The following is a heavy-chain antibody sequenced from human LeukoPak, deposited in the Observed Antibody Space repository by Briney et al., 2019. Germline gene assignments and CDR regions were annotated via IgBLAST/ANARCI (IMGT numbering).Heavy chain of an antibody. Sequence: ASVKVSCKASGYTFNINYVHWVRQAPGQGLEWMGWINPNDGRTNFAQKFQGRVTMTRDTSISTAYMELTGLTSDDTAVYYCARVGSVIWGQGTMVTVSS. CDR1: GYTFNINY. CDR2: INPNDGRT. CDR3: ARVGSVI. D-gene: IGHD3-10*01. V-gene: IGHV1-2*02. J-gene: IGHJ3*02.